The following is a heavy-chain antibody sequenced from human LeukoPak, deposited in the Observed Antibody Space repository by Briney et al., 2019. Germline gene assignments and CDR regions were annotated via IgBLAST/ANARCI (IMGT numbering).Heavy chain of an antibody. CDR3: ARGKSTLDY. J-gene: IGHJ4*02. CDR2: IYPGDSDT. CDR1: GYSLTSYL. Sequence: PWEALKISCKGSGYSLTSYLIARVRQLPGERLEWMGIIYPGDSDTRYSPSFQGQVTISADKSISTAYLQWSSLQASDTAMYYCARGKSTLDYWGQGTLVTVSS. V-gene: IGHV5-51*01.